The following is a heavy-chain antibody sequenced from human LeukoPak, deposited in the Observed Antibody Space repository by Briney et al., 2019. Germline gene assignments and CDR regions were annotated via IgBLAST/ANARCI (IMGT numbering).Heavy chain of an antibody. CDR2: INPNSGGT. D-gene: IGHD6-19*01. CDR3: ARDATSIAVAFYYYGMDV. V-gene: IGHV1-2*04. Sequence: ASVKVSCKASGYTFTGYYMHWVRQAPGQGLEWMGWINPNSGGTNYAQKFQGWVTMTRDTSISTAYMELSRLRSDDTAVHYCARDATSIAVAFYYYGMDVWGQGTTVTVSS. CDR1: GYTFTGYY. J-gene: IGHJ6*02.